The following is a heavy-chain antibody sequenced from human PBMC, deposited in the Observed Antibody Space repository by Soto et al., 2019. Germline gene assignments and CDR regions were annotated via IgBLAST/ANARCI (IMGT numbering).Heavy chain of an antibody. CDR3: AKDAPRRNGWHYFDY. CDR1: GFPFNNHD. CDR2: ISASGGDT. D-gene: IGHD6-19*01. Sequence: GGSLRLSCAASGFPFNNHDMGWVRQAPGKGLEWVSGISASGGDTQYADSVKGRFTISRDNSKNTLYLQMNSLRAEDTAVYYCAKDAPRRNGWHYFDYWGQETLVTVSS. J-gene: IGHJ4*02. V-gene: IGHV3-23*01.